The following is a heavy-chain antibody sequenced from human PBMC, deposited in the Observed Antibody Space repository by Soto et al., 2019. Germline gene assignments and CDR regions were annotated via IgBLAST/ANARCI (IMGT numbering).Heavy chain of an antibody. D-gene: IGHD3-22*01. V-gene: IGHV1-69*01. CDR2: IIPMFGTA. J-gene: IGHJ4*02. CDR3: ARDVYCYDSSGYRSYYFDY. CDR1: GGTFSSYG. Sequence: QVQLVQSGAEVKKPGSSVKVSCKASGGTFSSYGISWVRQAPGQGLEWMGGIIPMFGTANYAQQFQGRVTITADESTSTAYMELSGLRSEDTAVYYCARDVYCYDSSGYRSYYFDYWGQGTLVTVSS.